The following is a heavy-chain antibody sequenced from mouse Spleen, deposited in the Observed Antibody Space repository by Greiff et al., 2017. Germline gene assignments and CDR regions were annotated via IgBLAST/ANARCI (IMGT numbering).Heavy chain of an antibody. Sequence: QSGPGLVKPSQSLSLTCTVTGYSITSDYAWNWIRQFPGNKLEWMGYISYSGSTSYNPSLKSRISITRDTSKNQFFLQLNSVTTEDTATYYCASGNGPYYYAMDYWGQGTSVTVSS. CDR1: GYSITSDYA. CDR2: ISYSGST. J-gene: IGHJ4*01. V-gene: IGHV3-2*02. D-gene: IGHD1-1*02. CDR3: ASGNGPYYYAMDY.